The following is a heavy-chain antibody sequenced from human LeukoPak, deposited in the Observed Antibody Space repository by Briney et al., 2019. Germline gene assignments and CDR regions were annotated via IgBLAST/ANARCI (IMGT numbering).Heavy chain of an antibody. J-gene: IGHJ6*02. Sequence: PSETLSLTCTVSGVSISSHYWSWIRQPPGKGLEWIGYIYYSGTTNHNPSLKSRVTISVDTAKNQFSLQLRSVTAADTAVYYCAREDPQTTVPEGMDVWGQGTTVTVSS. CDR2: IYYSGTT. CDR3: AREDPQTTVPEGMDV. V-gene: IGHV4-59*11. CDR1: GVSISSHY. D-gene: IGHD4-17*01.